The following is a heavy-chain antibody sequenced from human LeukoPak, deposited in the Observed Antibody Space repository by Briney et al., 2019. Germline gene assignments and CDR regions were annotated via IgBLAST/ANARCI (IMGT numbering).Heavy chain of an antibody. CDR3: ARGYGDYDY. D-gene: IGHD4-17*01. J-gene: IGHJ4*02. V-gene: IGHV4-30-2*01. CDR2: TYHSGST. CDR1: GGSISSGGYS. Sequence: PSETLSLTCAVSGGSISSGGYSWSWIRQPPGKGLEWIGYTYHSGSTYYNPSLKSRVTISVDRSKNQFSLKLSSVTAADTAVYYCARGYGDYDYWGQGTLVTVSS.